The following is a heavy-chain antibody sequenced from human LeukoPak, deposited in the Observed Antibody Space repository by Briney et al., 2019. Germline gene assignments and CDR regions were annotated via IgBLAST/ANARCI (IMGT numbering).Heavy chain of an antibody. Sequence: GGSLRLSCAASGFTFSSYSMNWVRQAPGEGLEWVSYISRSTTIYYADSVKGRFTVSRDNAKNSLYLQMNSLRAEDTAVYYCARDGGGYSYYVDYWGQGTLVTVSS. CDR3: ARDGGGYSYYVDY. CDR2: ISRSTTI. CDR1: GFTFSSYS. V-gene: IGHV3-48*04. D-gene: IGHD5-18*01. J-gene: IGHJ4*02.